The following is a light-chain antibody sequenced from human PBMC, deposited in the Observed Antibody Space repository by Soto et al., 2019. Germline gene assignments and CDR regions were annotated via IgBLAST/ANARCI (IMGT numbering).Light chain of an antibody. Sequence: VLTQSPSSLAVSLGERATVNCRSSQSVLDNSTNKSYLAWYQKKPGHPPKLLVHWASVREAGLPDRFRGGGAGTYFNLTIRSLQAEDVAVYYCHQYYTTPQPLGQRPQLEIK. J-gene: IGKJ2*01. CDR2: WAS. V-gene: IGKV4-1*01. CDR3: HQYYTTPQP. CDR1: QSVLDNSTNKSY.